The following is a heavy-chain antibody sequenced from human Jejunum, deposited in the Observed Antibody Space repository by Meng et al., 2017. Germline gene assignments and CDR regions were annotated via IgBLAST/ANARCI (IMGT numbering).Heavy chain of an antibody. CDR1: GYRFTNHY. CDR3: ARDSGSHSPDY. J-gene: IGHJ4*02. Sequence: ASVLVFCKTSGYRFTNHYMHGVRQAPGQGLEWMGIIYPSGDSTKYAHNFQGRVTMTRDTSTSTDYMELSSLTSDDTAVYDCARDSGSHSPDYWGQGTLVTVSS. CDR2: IYPSGDST. V-gene: IGHV1-46*01. D-gene: IGHD3-10*01.